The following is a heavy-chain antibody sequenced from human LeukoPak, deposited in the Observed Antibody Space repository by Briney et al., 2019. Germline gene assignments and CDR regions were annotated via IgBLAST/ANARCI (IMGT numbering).Heavy chain of an antibody. CDR2: ITDSGTGT. CDR3: ARTGHNYGTPLNY. D-gene: IGHD5-18*01. V-gene: IGHV3-23*01. CDR1: GFTFSSYA. J-gene: IGHJ4*02. Sequence: GRSLRLSCAASGFTFSSYALSWVRQAPGKGLEWVSGITDSGTGTYYADSVKGRFTISRDNSKNTVYLQMSSLRAEDTAVYYCARTGHNYGTPLNYWGQGTLVTVSS.